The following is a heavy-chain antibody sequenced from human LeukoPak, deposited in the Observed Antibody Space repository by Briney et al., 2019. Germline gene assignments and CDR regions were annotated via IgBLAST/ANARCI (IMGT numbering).Heavy chain of an antibody. CDR3: ARERGYGYFDS. J-gene: IGHJ4*02. D-gene: IGHD2-15*01. CDR1: GFTFTNYE. V-gene: IGHV3-48*03. CDR2: ISSSGSAI. Sequence: GGSLRLSCAASGFTFTNYEMNWVRQAPGKGLEWVSYISSSGSAIYDADSVKGRFTISRDNVRNSLHLQMNSLRAEDTAVYYCARERGYGYFDSWGQGTLVTVSS.